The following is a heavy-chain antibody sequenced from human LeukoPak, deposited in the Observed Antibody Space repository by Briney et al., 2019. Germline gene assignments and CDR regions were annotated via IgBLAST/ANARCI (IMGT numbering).Heavy chain of an antibody. D-gene: IGHD3-22*01. V-gene: IGHV3-11*04. CDR1: VLTFSDYY. CDR2: ISSSGSTI. J-gene: IGHJ4*02. Sequence: GGSLRLTCAASVLTFSDYYMGWIRQAPGKGLEWVSYISSSGSTIYYADSVKGRFTISRDNAKNSLYLQMNSLRAEHTAVYYCATPGGRFSYYYDSGGYYRYWGQGTLVTVSS. CDR3: ATPGGRFSYYYDSGGYYRY.